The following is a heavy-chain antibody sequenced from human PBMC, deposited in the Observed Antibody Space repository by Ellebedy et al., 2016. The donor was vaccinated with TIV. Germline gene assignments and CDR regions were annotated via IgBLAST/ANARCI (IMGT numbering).Heavy chain of an antibody. CDR3: AKDGNGEGWLDP. Sequence: PGGSLRLSCAASGFKFNFYAMHWVRQAPGKGLEWVAFIWYDGSHTSHADSVKGRFTISRDNSDNTLYLQMNNLRAEDTAMYYCAKDGNGEGWLDPWGQGTLVTVSS. CDR1: GFKFNFYA. D-gene: IGHD4-17*01. CDR2: IWYDGSHT. V-gene: IGHV3-30*02. J-gene: IGHJ5*02.